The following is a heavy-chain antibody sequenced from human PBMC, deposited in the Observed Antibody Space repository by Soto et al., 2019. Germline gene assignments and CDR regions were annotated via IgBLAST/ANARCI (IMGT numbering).Heavy chain of an antibody. CDR1: GYSFNDYW. CDR2: IYPDDSET. CDR3: ARGRSNGYDILDY. V-gene: IGHV5-51*01. J-gene: IGHJ4*02. Sequence: GESLKISCKGAGYSFNDYWSGWVRQMPGKGLEWMGIIYPDDSETTYIPSFKDQVTISADRSIATAYLQWGSVRASDTATYYCARGRSNGYDILDYWGLGTLVTVSS. D-gene: IGHD5-12*01.